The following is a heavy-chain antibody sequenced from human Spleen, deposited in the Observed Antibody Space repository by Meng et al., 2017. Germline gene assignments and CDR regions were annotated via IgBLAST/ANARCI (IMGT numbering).Heavy chain of an antibody. D-gene: IGHD4-23*01. CDR2: IIPIFGTA. CDR1: GATFSSYA. CDR3: AIDYGGNPDYFDY. J-gene: IGHJ4*02. V-gene: IGHV1-69*13. Sequence: QVQRGQSGAELKKPGASVRVSGKAPGATFSSYAISWVRQAPGQGLEWMGGIIPIFGTANSAQKFQGRVTITADESTSTAYMELSSLRSEDTAVYYCAIDYGGNPDYFDYWGQGTLVTVSS.